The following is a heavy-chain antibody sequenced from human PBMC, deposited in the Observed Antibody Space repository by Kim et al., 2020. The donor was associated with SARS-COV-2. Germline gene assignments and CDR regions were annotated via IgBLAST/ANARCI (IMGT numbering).Heavy chain of an antibody. CDR1: GGTFSSYA. Sequence: SVKVSCKASGGTFSSYAISWVRQAPGQGLEWMGGIIPIFGTANYAQKFQGRVTITADESTSTAYMELSSLRSEDTAVYYCARALRVRGVIGDYYYYGMDVWGQGTTVTVSS. CDR3: ARALRVRGVIGDYYYYGMDV. J-gene: IGHJ6*02. D-gene: IGHD3-10*01. V-gene: IGHV1-69*13. CDR2: IIPIFGTA.